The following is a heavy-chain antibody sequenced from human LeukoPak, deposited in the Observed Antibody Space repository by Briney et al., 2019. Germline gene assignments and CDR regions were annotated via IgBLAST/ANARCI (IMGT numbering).Heavy chain of an antibody. V-gene: IGHV1-69*04. CDR3: ARSNDPGRLDSSGFYYGLLDY. Sequence: SVEASCKPAGGTYYPYAIIWVRQAPRHEVEWRGRSIPNFGMEIYAHSLHGRIAITANKSTNSAYMELSSLTSEDTAIYYCARSNDPGRLDSSGFYYGLLDYWGQGTLVTVSS. D-gene: IGHD3-22*01. CDR1: GGTYYPYA. J-gene: IGHJ4*02. CDR2: SIPNFGME.